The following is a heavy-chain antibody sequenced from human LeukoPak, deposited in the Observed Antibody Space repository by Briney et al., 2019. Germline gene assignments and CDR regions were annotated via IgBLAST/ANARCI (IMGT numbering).Heavy chain of an antibody. Sequence: GRSLRLSCAASGFTFSSYAMHWVRQAPGKGLEWVAVISYDGSNKYYAGSVKGRFTISRDNSKNTLYLQMNSLRAEDTAVYYCARAQRGGMTTVTIIDYWGQGTLVTVSS. CDR1: GFTFSSYA. V-gene: IGHV3-30*04. CDR3: ARAQRGGMTTVTIIDY. D-gene: IGHD4-17*01. J-gene: IGHJ4*02. CDR2: ISYDGSNK.